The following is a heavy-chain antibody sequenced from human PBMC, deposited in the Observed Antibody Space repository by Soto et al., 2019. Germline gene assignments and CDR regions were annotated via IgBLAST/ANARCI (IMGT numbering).Heavy chain of an antibody. D-gene: IGHD1-26*01. CDR3: ASLVGASTPKYYFDY. CDR2: INHSGST. J-gene: IGHJ4*02. V-gene: IGHV4-34*01. Sequence: QVQLQQWGAGLLKPSETLSLTCAVYGGSFSGYYWSWIRQPPGKRLEWIGEINHSGSTNYNPSLKSRVTISVDTSKNQFSLKLSSVTAADTAVYYCASLVGASTPKYYFDYWGQGTLVTVSS. CDR1: GGSFSGYY.